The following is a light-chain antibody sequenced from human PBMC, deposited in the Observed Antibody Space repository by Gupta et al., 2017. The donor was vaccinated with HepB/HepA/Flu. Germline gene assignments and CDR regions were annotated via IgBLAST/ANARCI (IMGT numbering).Light chain of an antibody. CDR3: NSRDSSGDHVV. CDR1: SLRRFY. Sequence: SSELTQDPAVSVALGQTVRITCQGDSLRRFYANWYQQKPGQAPVLVIYGKSNRPPGIPDRFSGTSSGTTASLTITGAQAEDEADYYCNSRDSSGDHVVFGGGTELTVL. V-gene: IGLV3-19*01. J-gene: IGLJ2*01. CDR2: GKS.